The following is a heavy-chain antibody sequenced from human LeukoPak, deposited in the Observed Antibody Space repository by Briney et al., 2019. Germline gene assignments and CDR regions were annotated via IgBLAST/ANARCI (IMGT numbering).Heavy chain of an antibody. CDR2: INPNSGAT. CDR1: GYTFTGYY. D-gene: IGHD6-13*01. V-gene: IGHV1-2*02. Sequence: ASVKVSCKASGYTFTGYYLFWVRQAPGQGLEWIGWINPNSGATKYAQKFQGRVTLTRDTSIRTTYMELSSLRSDDTAVYYCARYSSSWFPFDYWGQGTLVTVSS. CDR3: ARYSSSWFPFDY. J-gene: IGHJ4*02.